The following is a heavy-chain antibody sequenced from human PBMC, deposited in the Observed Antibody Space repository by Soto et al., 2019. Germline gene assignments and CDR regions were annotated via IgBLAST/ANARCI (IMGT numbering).Heavy chain of an antibody. CDR3: AIDLGYCSSTSCYHKAPFDY. Sequence: GASVQVSCQASGGTFRCYAISWVRPAPGQGLEWMGGIIPIFGTANYAQKFQGRVTITADESTSTDYMELSSLRSEDTAVYYCAIDLGYCSSTSCYHKAPFDYWGQGTLVTVSS. CDR1: GGTFRCYA. D-gene: IGHD2-2*01. J-gene: IGHJ4*02. V-gene: IGHV1-69*13. CDR2: IIPIFGTA.